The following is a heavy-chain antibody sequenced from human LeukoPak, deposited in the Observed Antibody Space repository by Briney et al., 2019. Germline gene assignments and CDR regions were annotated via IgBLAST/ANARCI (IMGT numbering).Heavy chain of an antibody. J-gene: IGHJ4*02. D-gene: IGHD3-22*01. V-gene: IGHV3-23*01. Sequence: GGSLRLSCAASGFTFSSYAMSWVRQAPGKGLEWVSAISGSGGSGYYADSVKGRFTISRDNSKNTLYLQMNSLRAEDTAVYYCAKLTYYYDSSGDYWGQGTLVTVSS. CDR2: ISGSGGSG. CDR1: GFTFSSYA. CDR3: AKLTYYYDSSGDY.